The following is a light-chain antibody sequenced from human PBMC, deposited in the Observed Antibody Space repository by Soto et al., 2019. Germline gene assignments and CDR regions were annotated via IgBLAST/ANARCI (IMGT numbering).Light chain of an antibody. Sequence: DLQMTQSPSSLSASVGDTVTIACRASQGISNYVAWYQQKPGKVPRLLIYAASTLQSGVPSRFSGSGSGTDFTLTINSLQPEDVATYYCQKYNSVPRTFVQGTKVEIK. V-gene: IGKV1-27*01. CDR1: QGISNY. CDR3: QKYNSVPRT. J-gene: IGKJ1*01. CDR2: AAS.